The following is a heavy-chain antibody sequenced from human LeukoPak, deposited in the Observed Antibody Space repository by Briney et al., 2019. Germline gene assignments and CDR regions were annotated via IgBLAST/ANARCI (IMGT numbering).Heavy chain of an antibody. CDR2: IYYSGSA. Sequence: PSETLSLTYNVSGDSISSSYYYWGWIRQPPGKGLEWIGSIYYSGSAYYNPSLKSRVTISVDTSENQFSMKVNSVTAADTAVYYCARVRERWLPYYFDYWGQGTLVTVSS. J-gene: IGHJ4*02. D-gene: IGHD5-24*01. CDR3: ARVRERWLPYYFDY. V-gene: IGHV4-39*07. CDR1: GDSISSSYYY.